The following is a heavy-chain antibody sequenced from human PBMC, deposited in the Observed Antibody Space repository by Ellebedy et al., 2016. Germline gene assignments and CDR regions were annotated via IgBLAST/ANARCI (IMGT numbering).Heavy chain of an antibody. CDR2: IFPGDSDT. CDR3: ATRPSSTTRIDY. J-gene: IGHJ4*02. Sequence: GESLKISCKASGYDFTAHWIGWVRQMPGKGLEWMGIIFPGDSDTQYSTSFQGQVTISADRSITPAYLQWSSLKAADSAMYYCATRPSSTTRIDYWGQGTLVTVSS. D-gene: IGHD1-26*01. CDR1: GYDFTAHW. V-gene: IGHV5-51*01.